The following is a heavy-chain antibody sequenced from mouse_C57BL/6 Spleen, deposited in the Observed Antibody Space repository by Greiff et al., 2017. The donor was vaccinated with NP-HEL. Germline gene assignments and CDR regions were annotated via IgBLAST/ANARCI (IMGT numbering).Heavy chain of an antibody. CDR2: IYPGDGDT. J-gene: IGHJ4*01. D-gene: IGHD1-1*01. CDR3: ARETVGATRAMDY. Sequence: QVQLQQSGPELVKPGASVKISCKASGYAFSSSWMNWVKQRPGKGLEWIGRIYPGDGDTNYNGKFKGKATLTADKSSSTAYMQLSSLTSEDSAVYFCARETVGATRAMDYWGQGTSVTVSS. V-gene: IGHV1-82*01. CDR1: GYAFSSSW.